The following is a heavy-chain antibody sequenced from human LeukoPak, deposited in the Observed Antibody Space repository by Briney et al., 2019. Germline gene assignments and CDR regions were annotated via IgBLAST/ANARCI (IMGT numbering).Heavy chain of an antibody. J-gene: IGHJ4*02. CDR2: IYYSGST. D-gene: IGHD6-19*01. V-gene: IGHV4-39*07. CDR1: GGSISSSSYY. Sequence: PSETLSLTCTVSGGSISSSSYYWGWIRQPPGKGLEWIGSIYYSGSTYYNPSLKSRVTISVDTSKNQFSLKLSSVTAADTAVYYCARDLSQWLRMAGDYWGQGTLVTVSS. CDR3: ARDLSQWLRMAGDY.